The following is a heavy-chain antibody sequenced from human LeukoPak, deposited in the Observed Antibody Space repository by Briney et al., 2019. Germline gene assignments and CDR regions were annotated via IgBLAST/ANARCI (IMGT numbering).Heavy chain of an antibody. J-gene: IGHJ4*02. CDR1: GFTFSSYA. Sequence: GGSLRLSCAASGFTFSSYAMSWVRQAPGKGLEWVSTISVSGGSTYYADSVKGRFTISRDNSKNTLYLQMNSLRAEDTAVYYCAKPYYYDSSGYWIEYFDYWGQGTLVTVSS. CDR2: ISVSGGST. V-gene: IGHV3-23*01. CDR3: AKPYYYDSSGYWIEYFDY. D-gene: IGHD3-22*01.